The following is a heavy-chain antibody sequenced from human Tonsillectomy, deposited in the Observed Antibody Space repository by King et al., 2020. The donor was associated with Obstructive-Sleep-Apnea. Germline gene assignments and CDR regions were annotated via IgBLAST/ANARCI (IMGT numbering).Heavy chain of an antibody. CDR1: GYSISSSNW. J-gene: IGHJ3*02. D-gene: IGHD3-16*01. CDR3: ARRGTPGAFDI. V-gene: IGHV4-28*01. CDR2: IHYSGTT. Sequence: VQLQESGPGLVKPSDTLSLTCAISGYSISSSNWWGWIRQPPGKGLEWIGYIHYSGTTYYTSSLTSRVTMSVDTSMNHFSLRLSSVTSVDTAVYYCARRGTPGAFDIWGQGAMVTVSS.